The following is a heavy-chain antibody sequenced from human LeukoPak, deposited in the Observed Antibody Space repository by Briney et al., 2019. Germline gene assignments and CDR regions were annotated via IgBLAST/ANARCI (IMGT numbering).Heavy chain of an antibody. CDR1: GFTFSSYA. J-gene: IGHJ4*02. CDR3: VKDRGGYSYGFDY. V-gene: IGHV3-64D*06. CDR2: ISSNGGST. D-gene: IGHD5-18*01. Sequence: TGGSLRLSCSASGFTFSSYAMHWVRQAPGKGLEYVSAISSNGGSTYYADSVKGRFTISRDNSKNMLYLQMSSLRAEDTAVYYCVKDRGGYSYGFDYWGQGTLVTVSS.